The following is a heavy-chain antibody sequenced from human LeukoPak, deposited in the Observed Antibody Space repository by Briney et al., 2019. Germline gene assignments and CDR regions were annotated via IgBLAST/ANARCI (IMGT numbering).Heavy chain of an antibody. J-gene: IGHJ4*02. D-gene: IGHD6-19*01. V-gene: IGHV3-7*01. Sequence: GGSLRLSCAVSGFTFSSYWMSWVRQAPGKGLEWVANIKQDGSEKYYVDSVKGRFTISRDNAKNSLYLQMNSLRAEDTAVYYCAREEWLVRALVYWGQGTLVTVSS. CDR2: IKQDGSEK. CDR1: GFTFSSYW. CDR3: AREEWLVRALVY.